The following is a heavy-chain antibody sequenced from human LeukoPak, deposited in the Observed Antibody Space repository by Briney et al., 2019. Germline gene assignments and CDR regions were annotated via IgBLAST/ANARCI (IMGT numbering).Heavy chain of an antibody. V-gene: IGHV4-59*08. CDR1: GGSISSYY. D-gene: IGHD6-19*01. CDR2: IYYCGST. CDR3: ARLGTVAGGDY. Sequence: SETLSLTCTVSGGSISSYYWSWIRQPPGKGLEWIGYIYYCGSTNYNPSLKSRVTISVDTSKNQFSLKLSSVTAADTAVYYCARLGTVAGGDYWGQGTLVTVSS. J-gene: IGHJ4*02.